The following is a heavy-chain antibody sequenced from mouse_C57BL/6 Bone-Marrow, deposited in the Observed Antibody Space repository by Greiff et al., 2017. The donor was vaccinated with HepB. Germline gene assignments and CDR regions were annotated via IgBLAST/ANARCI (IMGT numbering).Heavy chain of an antibody. CDR3: ARETYYYGKY. CDR1: GYTFTSYW. D-gene: IGHD1-1*01. J-gene: IGHJ4*01. Sequence: QVQLQQPGAELVRPGTSVKLSCKASGYTFTSYWMHWVKQRPGQGLEWIGVIDPSDSYTNYNQKFKGKATLTVDTSSSTAYMQLSSLTSEDSAVYYCARETYYYGKYWGQGTSVTVSS. CDR2: IDPSDSYT. V-gene: IGHV1-59*01.